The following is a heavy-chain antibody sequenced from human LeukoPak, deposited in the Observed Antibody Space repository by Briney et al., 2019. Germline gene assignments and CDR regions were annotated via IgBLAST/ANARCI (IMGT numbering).Heavy chain of an antibody. J-gene: IGHJ3*02. CDR3: ASAGIRDAFDI. CDR1: GGSISSYY. V-gene: IGHV4-59*01. CDR2: IYYSGST. D-gene: IGHD1-14*01. Sequence: PSETLSLTCTVSGGSISSYYWSWIWQPPGKGLEWIGYIYYSGSTNYNPSLKSRVTISVDTSKNQFSLKLSSVTAADTAVYYCASAGIRDAFDIWGQGTMVTVSS.